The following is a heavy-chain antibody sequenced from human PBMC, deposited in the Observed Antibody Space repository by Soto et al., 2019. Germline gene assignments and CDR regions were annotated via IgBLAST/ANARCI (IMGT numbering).Heavy chain of an antibody. CDR3: ASRYYDYIWGSYRENDAFDI. Sequence: QLQLQESGPGLVKPSETLSLTCTVSGGSISSSSYYWGWIRQPPGKGLEWIGSNYYSGSTYYNPSLKSRVTISVDTSKNQFSLKLSSVTAADTAVYYCASRYYDYIWGSYRENDAFDIWGQGTMVTVSS. J-gene: IGHJ3*02. V-gene: IGHV4-39*01. D-gene: IGHD3-16*02. CDR1: GGSISSSSYY. CDR2: NYYSGST.